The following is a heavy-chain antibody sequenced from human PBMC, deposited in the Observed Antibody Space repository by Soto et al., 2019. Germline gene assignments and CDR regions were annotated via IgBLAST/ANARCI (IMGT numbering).Heavy chain of an antibody. CDR2: IYYRGST. V-gene: IGHV4-61*01. CDR3: ARESLYCSSTSCPND. J-gene: IGHJ4*02. Sequence: QVQLQESGPGLVKPSETLSLTCTVSGGSVSSGSYYWSWIRQPPGKGLEWIGYIYYRGSTNYNPSLQSRVTISVDTSKNQFSLKLSSVTAADTAVYYCARESLYCSSTSCPNDWGQGTLVAVSS. CDR1: GGSVSSGSYY. D-gene: IGHD2-2*01.